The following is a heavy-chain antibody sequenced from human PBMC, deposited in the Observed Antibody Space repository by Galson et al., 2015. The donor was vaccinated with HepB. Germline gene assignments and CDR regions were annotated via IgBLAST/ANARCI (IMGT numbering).Heavy chain of an antibody. D-gene: IGHD5-12*01. CDR3: TRVRHLARGMDV. J-gene: IGHJ6*02. Sequence: CAISGDSVSTNIVAWNWIRQSPSRGLEWLGRTYYRSKWYNAYAVSVQSRITINPDTSRNQFSLQLNSVTPEDTGVYYCTRVRHLARGMDVWGQGTTVTFSS. CDR2: TYYRSKWYN. CDR1: GDSVSTNIVA. V-gene: IGHV6-1*01.